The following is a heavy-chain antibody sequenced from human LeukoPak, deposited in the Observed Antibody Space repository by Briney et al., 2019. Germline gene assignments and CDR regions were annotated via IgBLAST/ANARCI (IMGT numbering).Heavy chain of an antibody. CDR1: GYTFTSYD. Sequence: GASVKVSCKASGYTFTSYDINWVRQATGQGLEWMGWMNPNSGNTGYAQKFQGRVTMTRNTSISTAYMELSSLRSEDTAVYYCARDHFAYYGSGSYYDYWGQGTLVTVSS. CDR3: ARDHFAYYGSGSYYDY. D-gene: IGHD3-10*01. CDR2: MNPNSGNT. J-gene: IGHJ4*02. V-gene: IGHV1-8*01.